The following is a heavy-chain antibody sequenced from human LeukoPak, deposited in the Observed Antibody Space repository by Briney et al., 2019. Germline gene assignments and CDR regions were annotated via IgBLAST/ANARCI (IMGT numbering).Heavy chain of an antibody. D-gene: IGHD3-10*02. V-gene: IGHV3-72*01. CDR2: TRNKANSYTT. CDR3: ADLGITMIGGV. Sequence: PGGSLRLSCAASGFTFSDHYMDWVRQAPGKGLEWVGRTRNKANSYTTEYAASVKGRFTISRDDSKNSLYLQMNSLKTEDTAVYYCADLGITMIGGVWGKGTTVTISS. J-gene: IGHJ6*04. CDR1: GFTFSDHY.